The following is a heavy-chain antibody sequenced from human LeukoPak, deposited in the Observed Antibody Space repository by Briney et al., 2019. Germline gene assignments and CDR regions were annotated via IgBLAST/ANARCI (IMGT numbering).Heavy chain of an antibody. Sequence: GGSLRLSCAASGFTFSSYGMHWVRQAPGKGLEWVSSISSSSSYIYYADSVKGRFTISRDNAKNSLYLQMNSLRVEDTAVYYCVREGYFVFDFWGQGALVTVSS. V-gene: IGHV3-21*01. CDR1: GFTFSSYG. D-gene: IGHD2-21*01. CDR3: VREGYFVFDF. CDR2: ISSSSSYI. J-gene: IGHJ4*02.